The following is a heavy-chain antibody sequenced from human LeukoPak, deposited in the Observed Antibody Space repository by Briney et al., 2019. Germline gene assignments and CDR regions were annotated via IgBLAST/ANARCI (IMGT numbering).Heavy chain of an antibody. CDR2: ISISSNYI. D-gene: IGHD6-19*01. CDR1: GFTFSSYA. J-gene: IGHJ4*02. Sequence: GGSLRLSCAASGFTFSSYAMSWVRQAPGKGLEWVSCISISSNYIYYPDSVKGRFTISRDNAKNSLYLQMNSLRAEDTAVYYCAMNAGQWLVPYDHWGQGTLVTVSS. V-gene: IGHV3-21*01. CDR3: AMNAGQWLVPYDH.